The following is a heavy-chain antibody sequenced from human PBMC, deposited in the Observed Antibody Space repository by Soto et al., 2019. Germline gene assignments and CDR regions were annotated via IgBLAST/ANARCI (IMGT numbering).Heavy chain of an antibody. CDR1: GFTFSDYG. V-gene: IGHV3-33*01. J-gene: IGHJ6*02. CDR2: IYYDGSNK. CDR3: ARDQQTGYPPSFGMDV. D-gene: IGHD3-9*01. Sequence: GGSLRLSCAASGFTFSDYGMHWVRQAPGMGLEWVAIIYYDGSNKYYEDSVKGRFTISRDESKSTLYMQMNSLRAEDTALYFCARDQQTGYPPSFGMDVWGQGTTVTAP.